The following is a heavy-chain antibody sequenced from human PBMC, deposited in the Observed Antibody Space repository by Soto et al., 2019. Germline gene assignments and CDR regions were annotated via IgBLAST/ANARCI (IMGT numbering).Heavy chain of an antibody. J-gene: IGHJ4*02. CDR1: GGSISSSNW. CDR3: AREYTYGSNFFDC. Sequence: SETLSLTCAVSGGSISSSNWWSWVRQPPGKGLEWIGEIYHSGSTNYNPSLKSRVIISADTSKNQFSLNLTSVTAADTAVYYCAREYTYGSNFFDCWGQGALVTVSS. V-gene: IGHV4-4*02. CDR2: IYHSGST. D-gene: IGHD5-18*01.